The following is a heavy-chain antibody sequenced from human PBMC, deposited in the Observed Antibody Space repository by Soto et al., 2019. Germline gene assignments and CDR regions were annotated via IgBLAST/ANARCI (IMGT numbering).Heavy chain of an antibody. Sequence: QLQLQESGPGLVKPSETLSLTCTVSGGSISSSSYYWGWIRQPPGKGLEWIGSIYYSGSTYYNPSLKSRVTISVDTSKNQFSLKLSSVTAADTAVYYCARSYYDFWSGYRGHDYWGQGTLVTVSS. J-gene: IGHJ4*02. CDR2: IYYSGST. CDR1: GGSISSSSYY. D-gene: IGHD3-3*01. CDR3: ARSYYDFWSGYRGHDY. V-gene: IGHV4-39*01.